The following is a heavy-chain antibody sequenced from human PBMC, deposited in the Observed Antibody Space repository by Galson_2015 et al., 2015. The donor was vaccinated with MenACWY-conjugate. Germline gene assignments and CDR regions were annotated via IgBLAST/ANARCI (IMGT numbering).Heavy chain of an antibody. Sequence: SLRLSCAASGFTFSSYGMHWVRQAPGKGLEWVAVISYDGSNKYYADSVKGRFTISRDNSKNTLYLQMNSLRAEDTAVYYCARGPRYGAFDIWGQGTMVTVSS. V-gene: IGHV3-30*03. D-gene: IGHD4-17*01. CDR1: GFTFSSYG. CDR3: ARGPRYGAFDI. CDR2: ISYDGSNK. J-gene: IGHJ3*02.